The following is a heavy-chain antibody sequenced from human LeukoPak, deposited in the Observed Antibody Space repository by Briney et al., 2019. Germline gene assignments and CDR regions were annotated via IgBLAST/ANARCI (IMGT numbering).Heavy chain of an antibody. CDR1: GFTFTTYA. J-gene: IGHJ4*02. CDR2: ISFDDGTTK. D-gene: IGHD1-26*01. Sequence: PGGSLRLSCAASGFTFTTYAMHWVRQAPGKGLEWVAFISFDDGTTKYYADSVKGRFTISRDNSKNTLYLQMNSLRAEDTAVYYCAKDGPSGSSGYWGQGTLVTVSS. V-gene: IGHV3-30*04. CDR3: AKDGPSGSSGY.